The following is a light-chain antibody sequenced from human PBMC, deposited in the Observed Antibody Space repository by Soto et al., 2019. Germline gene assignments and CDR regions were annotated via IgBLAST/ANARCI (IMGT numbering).Light chain of an antibody. V-gene: IGKV1-5*03. CDR2: KAS. CDR3: QTYYSYSPA. J-gene: IGKJ1*01. Sequence: DIQMTQSPSTLSASVGDRVTITCRASQSISSWLAWYQQKPGKAPKLLIYKASSLESGVPSRFKGSGSGTEFNLNHSSLQPGCFANYYLQTYYSYSPAFGQGTKVEIK. CDR1: QSISSW.